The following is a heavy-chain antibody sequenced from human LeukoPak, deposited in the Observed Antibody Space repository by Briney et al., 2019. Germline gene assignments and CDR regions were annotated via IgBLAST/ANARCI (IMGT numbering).Heavy chain of an antibody. V-gene: IGHV3-33*01. CDR3: ARHFGGYTYDF. J-gene: IGHJ4*02. CDR2: IWNDGSYK. D-gene: IGHD3-10*01. CDR1: GSTFSSYG. Sequence: GRSLRLSCAASGSTFSSYGMHWVRQAPGKGLEWVAVIWNDGSYKYYADSVKGRFTIPRDNSKNTLYLQMNSLRAEDTAVYYCARHFGGYTYDFWGQGTLVTVSS.